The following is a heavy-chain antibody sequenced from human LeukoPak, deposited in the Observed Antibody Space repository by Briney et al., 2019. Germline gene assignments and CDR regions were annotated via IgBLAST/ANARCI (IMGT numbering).Heavy chain of an antibody. J-gene: IGHJ3*02. CDR3: ARDFKGLHDAFDI. V-gene: IGHV4-59*12. D-gene: IGHD2-15*01. Sequence: SETLSLTCTVSGGSISSYYWSWIRQPPGNGLEWIGYIYYSGSTYYNPSLKSRVTISVDTSKNQFSLKLSSVTAADTAVYYCARDFKGLHDAFDIWGQGTMVTVSS. CDR1: GGSISSYY. CDR2: IYYSGST.